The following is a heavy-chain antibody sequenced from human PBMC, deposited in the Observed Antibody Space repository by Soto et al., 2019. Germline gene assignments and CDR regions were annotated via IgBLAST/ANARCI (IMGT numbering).Heavy chain of an antibody. CDR3: AKDQSSSSWDY. D-gene: IGHD6-13*01. J-gene: IGHJ4*02. CDR2: ISGSGGST. CDR1: RFTFSSYA. V-gene: IGHV3-23*01. Sequence: GSLRLSCAASRFTFSSYAMSWVRQAPGKGLDWVSAISGSGGSTYYADSMKGRFTISRDNSKNTLYLQMNSLRAEDTAVYYCAKDQSSSSWDYWGQGTLVTVSS.